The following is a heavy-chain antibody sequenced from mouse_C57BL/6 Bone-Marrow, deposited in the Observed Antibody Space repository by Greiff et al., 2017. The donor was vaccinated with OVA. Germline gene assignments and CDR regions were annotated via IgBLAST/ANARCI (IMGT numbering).Heavy chain of an antibody. J-gene: IGHJ3*01. Sequence: VQLQQPVAELVRPGASVKLSCTASGFNITHTYLHWVKQRPEQGLEWIGRLDPANGTTKYAPKFQGKATITADTSSNTAYLQLSSLTSEDTAIYYCARSWDVVAYWGQGTLVTVSA. CDR1: GFNITHTY. V-gene: IGHV14-3*01. CDR3: ARSWDVVAY. CDR2: LDPANGTT. D-gene: IGHD4-1*01.